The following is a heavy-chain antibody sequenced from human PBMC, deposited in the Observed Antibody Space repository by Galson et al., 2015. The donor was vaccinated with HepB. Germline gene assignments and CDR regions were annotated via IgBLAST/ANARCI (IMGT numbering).Heavy chain of an antibody. D-gene: IGHD3-10*01. CDR3: ASSGGAMVRGVIITSEVFDY. Sequence: TLYLTFTVSGGSISSYCWSGFRRPPGKGLGWIGTFNYSGSSNNNRSLKSRVTISADTSKNQLCLKLSSVTAADTYVYYCASSGGAMVRGVIITSEVFDYWGQGTLVTVSS. CDR2: FNYSGSS. J-gene: IGHJ4*02. V-gene: IGHV4-59*13. CDR1: GGSISSYC.